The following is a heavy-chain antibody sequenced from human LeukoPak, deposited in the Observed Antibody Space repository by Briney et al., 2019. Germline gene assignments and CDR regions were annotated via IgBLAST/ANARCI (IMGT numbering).Heavy chain of an antibody. CDR2: MYYRGST. V-gene: IGHV4-39*01. Sequence: NPSETLSLTCTVSGGSISSTSYYWGWIRQPPGKGLEWVGSMYYRGSTYYNPSLKSRVTISVDTSKNQFSLNLSSVTAADTAVYYCARQGRQWLVLPTYWGQGTLVTVSS. J-gene: IGHJ4*02. CDR3: ARQGRQWLVLPTY. D-gene: IGHD6-19*01. CDR1: GGSISSTSYY.